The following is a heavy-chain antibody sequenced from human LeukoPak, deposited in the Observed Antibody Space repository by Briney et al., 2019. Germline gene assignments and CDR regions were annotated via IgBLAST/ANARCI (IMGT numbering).Heavy chain of an antibody. Sequence: GGPLRLSCTASGFSFTTWWMSWVRQASGKGLEWVANIKQDGSEIHYLDSVKGRFTISRDNARNSLYLQMNDLRVEDTAVYYCARTKAFDFWGQGTTVTVSS. CDR2: IKQDGSEI. V-gene: IGHV3-7*01. CDR3: ARTKAFDF. J-gene: IGHJ3*01. CDR1: GFSFTTWW.